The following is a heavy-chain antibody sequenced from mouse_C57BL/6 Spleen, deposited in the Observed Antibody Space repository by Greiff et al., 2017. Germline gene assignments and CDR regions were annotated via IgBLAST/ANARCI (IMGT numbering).Heavy chain of an antibody. J-gene: IGHJ1*03. CDR1: GYTFTDYY. CDR2: INPNNGGT. Sequence: EVQLQQSGPELVKPGASVKISCKASGYTFTDYYMNWVKQSHGKSLEWIGDINPNNGGTSYNQKFKGKATLTVDKSSSTAYMELRSLTSEDSAVYYCARPLLGGWYFDVWGTGTTVTVSS. D-gene: IGHD3-3*01. CDR3: ARPLLGGWYFDV. V-gene: IGHV1-26*01.